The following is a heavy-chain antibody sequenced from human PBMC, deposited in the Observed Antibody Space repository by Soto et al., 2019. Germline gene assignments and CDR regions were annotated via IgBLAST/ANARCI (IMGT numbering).Heavy chain of an antibody. Sequence: GGSLRLSCAASGFTFSNAWMNWVRQAPGKGLEWVCRITSKADGGTTDYDEPGNGRFTILRNDSKNTLYLQMNSLKTEDTAVYYCTTDSVLYSSGWDVLYWGQGTLVTVSS. J-gene: IGHJ4*02. CDR2: ITSKADGGTT. CDR3: TTDSVLYSSGWDVLY. D-gene: IGHD6-19*01. CDR1: GFTFSNAW. V-gene: IGHV3-15*07.